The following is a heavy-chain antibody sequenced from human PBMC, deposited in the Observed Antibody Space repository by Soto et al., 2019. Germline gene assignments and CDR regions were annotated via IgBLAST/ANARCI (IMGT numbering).Heavy chain of an antibody. CDR1: GFTVSSNY. Sequence: GGSLRLSCAASGFTVSSNYMSWVRQAPGKGLEWVSVIYSGGSTYYADSVKGRFTISRDNSKNTLYLQMNSLRAEDTAVYYCARTNFNGRGYFDYWGQGTLVTVSS. D-gene: IGHD3-10*01. CDR2: IYSGGST. CDR3: ARTNFNGRGYFDY. J-gene: IGHJ4*02. V-gene: IGHV3-66*01.